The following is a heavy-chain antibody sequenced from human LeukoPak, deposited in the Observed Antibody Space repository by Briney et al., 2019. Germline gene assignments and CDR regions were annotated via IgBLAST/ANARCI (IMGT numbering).Heavy chain of an antibody. CDR1: GYTFTTYD. D-gene: IGHD2-21*02. CDR2: INAGNGNT. CDR3: ARDKIVVVTATSYYYYGMDV. V-gene: IGHV1-3*01. J-gene: IGHJ6*02. Sequence: ASVKVSCKASGYTFTTYDFNWIRQASGQGLEWMGWINAGNGNTKYSQKFQGRVTITRDTSASTAYMELSSLRSEDTAVYYCARDKIVVVTATSYYYYGMDVWGQGTTVTVSS.